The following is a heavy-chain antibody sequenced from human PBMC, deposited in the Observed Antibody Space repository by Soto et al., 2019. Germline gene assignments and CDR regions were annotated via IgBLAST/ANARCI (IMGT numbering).Heavy chain of an antibody. CDR2: INSDGSIT. V-gene: IGHV3-74*01. Sequence: EVQLVESGGGLVQPGGSLRLSCAASGFTFSSYWMHWVRQAPGKGLVWVSRINSDGSITSYADSVKGRFTISGDNAKNTLYLHMNSLRAEDTAVYYCARQEGAAFYYDGMDVWGQGTTVTVSS. J-gene: IGHJ6*02. CDR1: GFTFSSYW. CDR3: ARQEGAAFYYDGMDV.